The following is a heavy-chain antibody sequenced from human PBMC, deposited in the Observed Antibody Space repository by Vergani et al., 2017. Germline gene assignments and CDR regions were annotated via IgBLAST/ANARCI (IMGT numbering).Heavy chain of an antibody. D-gene: IGHD2-2*02. Sequence: QVQLQEPGPGLVKLSETLSLTCTVSGGSISSYYWSWSRQPTGKGLEWIGYIYYSGSTNYNPSLKSRVTISVDTSKNQFSLKLSSVTAADTAVYYCARAPQYCSSTSCYIGPWFDPWGQGTLVTVSS. CDR1: GGSISSYY. CDR2: IYYSGST. CDR3: ARAPQYCSSTSCYIGPWFDP. V-gene: IGHV4-59*01. J-gene: IGHJ5*02.